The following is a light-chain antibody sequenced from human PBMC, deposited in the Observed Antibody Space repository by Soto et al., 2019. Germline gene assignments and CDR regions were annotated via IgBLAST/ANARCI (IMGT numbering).Light chain of an antibody. V-gene: IGLV2-14*01. CDR1: SSDVGGYNY. CDR3: SSSTGRSTLRYV. J-gene: IGLJ1*01. CDR2: EVS. Sequence: QSALTQPASVSGSPGQSITISCTGTSSDVGGYNYVSWYQQHPGKAPKVMIYEVSYRPSGVSNRFSGSKSGNTASLTISGLQAEDEGDYYCSSSTGRSTLRYVFGTGTKLTVL.